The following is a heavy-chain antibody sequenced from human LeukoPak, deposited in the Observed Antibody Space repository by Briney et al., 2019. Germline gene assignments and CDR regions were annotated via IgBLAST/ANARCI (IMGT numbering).Heavy chain of an antibody. J-gene: IGHJ4*02. CDR1: GFSLSTSGVG. Sequence: SGPTLLKPTQTLTLTCTFSGFSLSTSGVGVGWMRQPPGKALEWLALIYWDDDKRYSPSLKSRLTITKDTSKNQVVLTMTNMDPVDTATYYCAHRGRSSGYSAYYFDYWGQGTLVTVSS. CDR2: IYWDDDK. D-gene: IGHD3-22*01. V-gene: IGHV2-5*02. CDR3: AHRGRSSGYSAYYFDY.